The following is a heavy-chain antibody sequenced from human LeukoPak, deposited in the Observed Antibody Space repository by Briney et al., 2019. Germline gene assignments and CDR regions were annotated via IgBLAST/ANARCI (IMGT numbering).Heavy chain of an antibody. V-gene: IGHV4-59*01. Sequence: PSETLSLTCTVSGGSISSYYWSWIRQPPGKGLEWIGYIYYSGSTNYNPSLKSRVTISVDTSKNQFYLKLSSVTAADTAVYYCASSPRRTGTTNFDYWGQGTLVTVSS. J-gene: IGHJ4*02. CDR3: ASSPRRTGTTNFDY. CDR1: GGSISSYY. CDR2: IYYSGST. D-gene: IGHD1-7*01.